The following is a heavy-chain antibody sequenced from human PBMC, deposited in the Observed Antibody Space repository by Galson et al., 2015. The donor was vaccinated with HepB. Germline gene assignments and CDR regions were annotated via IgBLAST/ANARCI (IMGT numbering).Heavy chain of an antibody. Sequence: SLRLSCAASGFTFSSYWMHWVRQAPGKGLVWVSRINSDGSSTSYADSVKGRFTISRDNAKNTLYLQMNSLRAEDTAVYYCARDTSPPTTAEYWYFDLWGRGTLVTVSS. D-gene: IGHD4-17*01. J-gene: IGHJ2*01. CDR2: INSDGSST. CDR1: GFTFSSYW. V-gene: IGHV3-74*01. CDR3: ARDTSPPTTAEYWYFDL.